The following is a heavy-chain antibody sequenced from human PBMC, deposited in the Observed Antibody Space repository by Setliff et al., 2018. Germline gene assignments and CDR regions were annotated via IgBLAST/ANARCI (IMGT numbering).Heavy chain of an antibody. CDR3: ARAVDSSGYFPFWYFDL. D-gene: IGHD3-22*01. Sequence: SETLSLTCSVYGESFSNNYWSWIRQTPGKGLEWIGESNHGGSTSYHPSLKSRLTMSVETSKSQFSLNLTSVTAADTAIYFCARAVDSSGYFPFWYFDLWGRGTLVTVSS. CDR2: SNHGGST. V-gene: IGHV4-34*01. CDR1: GESFSNNY. J-gene: IGHJ2*01.